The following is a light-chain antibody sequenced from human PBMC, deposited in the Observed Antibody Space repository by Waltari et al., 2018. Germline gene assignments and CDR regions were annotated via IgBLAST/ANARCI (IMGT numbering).Light chain of an antibody. CDR3: QQYYTTPCT. V-gene: IGKV4-1*01. Sequence: DIVLTQSPDSLALSLGERATISCRSSQSVFSSTNSHNYLPWYPQRPGQPPKLLFYWASTRVSGVPDRFDGSGSGTDFTLTISSLQAEDLAVYYCQQYYTTPCTFGQGTRLEIK. CDR1: QSVFSSTNSHNY. J-gene: IGKJ2*02. CDR2: WAS.